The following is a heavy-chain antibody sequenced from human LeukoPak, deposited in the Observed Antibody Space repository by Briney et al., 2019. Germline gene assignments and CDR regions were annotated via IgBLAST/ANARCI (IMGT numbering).Heavy chain of an antibody. V-gene: IGHV4-34*01. CDR1: GGSFSGYY. CDR2: INHSGST. Sequence: SETLSLTCAVYGGSFSGYYWSWIRQPPGKGLEWIGEINHSGSTNYNPSLKSRATISVDTSKNQFSLKLSSVTAADTAVYYCARARKWYYGSGSYYPYYFDYWGQGTLVTVSS. CDR3: ARARKWYYGSGSYYPYYFDY. J-gene: IGHJ4*02. D-gene: IGHD3-10*01.